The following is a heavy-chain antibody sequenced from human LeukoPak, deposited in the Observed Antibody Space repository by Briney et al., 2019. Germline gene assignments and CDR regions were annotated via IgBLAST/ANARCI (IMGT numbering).Heavy chain of an antibody. CDR2: INPNSGGT. D-gene: IGHD1-26*01. J-gene: IGHJ3*02. CDR3: ARVIGIVGATGAFDI. Sequence: ASVKVSCKASGYTFTGYYMHWVRQAPGQGLGWMGWINPNSGGTNYAQKFQGRVTMTRDTSISTAYMELSRLRSDDTAVYYCARVIGIVGATGAFDIWGQGTMVTVSS. CDR1: GYTFTGYY. V-gene: IGHV1-2*02.